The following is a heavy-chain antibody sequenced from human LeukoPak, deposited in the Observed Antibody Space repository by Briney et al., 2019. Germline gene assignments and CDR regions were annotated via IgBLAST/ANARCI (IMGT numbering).Heavy chain of an antibody. CDR2: ISYDGSNK. Sequence: GRSLRLSCAASGFTFSSYAMHWVRQAPGKGLEWVAVISYDGSNKYYADSVKGRFTISRDNSKNTLYLQMNSLRAEDTAVYYCARDSYYYDSSGYSDYWGQGTLVTVSS. J-gene: IGHJ4*02. V-gene: IGHV3-30*04. D-gene: IGHD3-22*01. CDR3: ARDSYYYDSSGYSDY. CDR1: GFTFSSYA.